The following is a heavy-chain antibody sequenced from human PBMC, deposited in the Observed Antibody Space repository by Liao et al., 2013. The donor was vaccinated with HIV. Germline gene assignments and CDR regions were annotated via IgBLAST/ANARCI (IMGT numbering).Heavy chain of an antibody. Sequence: QVQLQQAGPGLVKPSETLSLICSVSRGSMGGLYWSWIRQPPGKGLEWIGYAYHNGNTNYNPSIESRVIISIETSKNQFSLKLSSVTAADTAVYYCAREEDVLQFLEWPIGGDYWGQGTLVTVSS. CDR1: RGSMGGLY. V-gene: IGHV4-59*11. CDR3: AREEDVLQFLEWPIGGDY. J-gene: IGHJ4*02. CDR2: AYHNGNT. D-gene: IGHD3-3*01.